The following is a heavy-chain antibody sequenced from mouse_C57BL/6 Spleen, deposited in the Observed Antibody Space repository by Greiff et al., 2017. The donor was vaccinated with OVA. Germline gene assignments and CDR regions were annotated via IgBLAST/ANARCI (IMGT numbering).Heavy chain of an antibody. D-gene: IGHD1-2*01. Sequence: QVQLQQSGAELVRPGASVTLSCKASGYTFTDYEMHWVKQTPVHGLEWIGAIDPETGGTAYNQKFKGKAILTADKSSSTAYMGLRSLASEDSAVYYCTRSDYGFAYWGQGTLVTVSA. CDR3: TRSDYGFAY. CDR1: GYTFTDYE. CDR2: IDPETGGT. J-gene: IGHJ3*01. V-gene: IGHV1-15*01.